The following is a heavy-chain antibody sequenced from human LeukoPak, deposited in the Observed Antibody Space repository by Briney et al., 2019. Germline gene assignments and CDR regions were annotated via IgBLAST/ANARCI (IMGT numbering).Heavy chain of an antibody. CDR2: IWYDGSNK. Sequence: GGSLRLSCAASGFSFSTYWMHWVRQAPGKGLEWVAVIWYDGSNKYYADSVKGRFTISRDNSKNTLYLQMNSLRAEDTAVYYCAREGVGSSWYLNYWGQGTLVTVSS. CDR1: GFSFSTYW. V-gene: IGHV3-33*08. J-gene: IGHJ4*02. D-gene: IGHD6-13*01. CDR3: AREGVGSSWYLNY.